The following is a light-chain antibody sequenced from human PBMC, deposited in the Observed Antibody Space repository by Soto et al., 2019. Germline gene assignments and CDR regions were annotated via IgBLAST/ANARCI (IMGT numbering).Light chain of an antibody. CDR2: GAS. CDR3: HQYGSSPIT. J-gene: IGKJ1*01. Sequence: EIVLMQSPGTLSLSPGERATLSCRASQTVSSSYLAWYQQKPGQAPRLFIYGASSRATGIPDRVSGSGSGTDFTLTISRLEPEDFAVYYCHQYGSSPITFGQGTNVDIK. CDR1: QTVSSSY. V-gene: IGKV3-20*01.